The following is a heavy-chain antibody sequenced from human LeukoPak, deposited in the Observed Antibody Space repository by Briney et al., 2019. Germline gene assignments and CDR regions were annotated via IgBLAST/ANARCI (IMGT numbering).Heavy chain of an antibody. D-gene: IGHD1-26*01. Sequence: SETLSLTCTVSGGSISGYYWSWIRQPPGKGLEWIGYIYTSGSTNYNPSLKSRVTISVDTSKNQFSLRLSSMTAADTAMYFCARAYSRSYSHFDDRGQGTLVTVSS. CDR2: IYTSGST. CDR1: GGSISGYY. V-gene: IGHV4-4*09. J-gene: IGHJ4*02. CDR3: ARAYSRSYSHFDD.